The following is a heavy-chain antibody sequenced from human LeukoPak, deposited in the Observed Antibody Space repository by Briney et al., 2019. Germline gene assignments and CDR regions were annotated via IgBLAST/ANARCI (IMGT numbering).Heavy chain of an antibody. Sequence: PSETLSLTCTVSGGSISSGGYYWSWIRQHPGKGLEWIGCIHYSGGTYYNPSLKSRGTISIDTSKNQFSLRLNSVTAADTAVYYCARDEVDYGERDSYYYGVDVWGQGTTVTVSS. J-gene: IGHJ6*02. D-gene: IGHD4-17*01. V-gene: IGHV4-31*03. CDR3: ARDEVDYGERDSYYYGVDV. CDR1: GGSISSGGYY. CDR2: IHYSGGT.